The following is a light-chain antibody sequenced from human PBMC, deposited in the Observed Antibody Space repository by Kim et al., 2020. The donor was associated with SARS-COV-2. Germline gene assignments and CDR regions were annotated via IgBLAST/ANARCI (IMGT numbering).Light chain of an antibody. CDR2: DVT. J-gene: IGLJ3*02. V-gene: IGLV2-11*03. CDR1: SSNVGTYNY. Sequence: PGQSVTISCTGSSSNVGTYNYVSWYQQHPGQTPKVILYDVTQRPSGVPDRFSGSKSGNTASLTISGVQTEDEAEYYCCSYAGGPWVFGGGTLLTVL. CDR3: CSYAGGPWV.